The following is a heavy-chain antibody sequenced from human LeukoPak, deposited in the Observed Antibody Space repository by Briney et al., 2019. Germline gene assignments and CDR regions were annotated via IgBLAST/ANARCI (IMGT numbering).Heavy chain of an antibody. J-gene: IGHJ5*02. CDR2: IYYSGST. CDR1: GGSISSSSFY. D-gene: IGHD4-17*01. V-gene: IGHV4-39*02. CDR3: ARDKTGDYGDLNWFDP. Sequence: MTSETLSLTCTVSGGSISSSSFYWGWIRQPPGKGLEWIGSIYYSGSTYYNPSLETRVTISVDTSKNQFSLRLSSVTAADTAVYYCARDKTGDYGDLNWFDPWGQGTLVTVSS.